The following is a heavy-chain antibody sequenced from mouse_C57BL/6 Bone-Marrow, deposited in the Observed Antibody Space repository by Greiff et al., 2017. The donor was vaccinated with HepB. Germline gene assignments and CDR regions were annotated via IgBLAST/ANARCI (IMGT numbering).Heavy chain of an antibody. Sequence: EVKVEESGPGLAKPSQTLSLTCSVTGYSITSDYWNWIRKFPGNKLEYMGYISYSGSTYYNPSLKSLISITRETSKNQYYLQLNSVTTEDTATYYCTRDTMVTTGFDNWGQGTTLTVSS. J-gene: IGHJ2*01. D-gene: IGHD2-2*01. CDR3: TRDTMVTTGFDN. CDR2: ISYSGST. V-gene: IGHV3-8*01. CDR1: GYSITSDY.